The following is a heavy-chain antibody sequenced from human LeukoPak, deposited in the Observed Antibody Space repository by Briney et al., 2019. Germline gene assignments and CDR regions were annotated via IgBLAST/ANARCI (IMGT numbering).Heavy chain of an antibody. CDR2: IYYSGST. V-gene: IGHV4-39*07. Sequence: PSETLSLTCTVSGGSISSSTYYWGWIRQPPGKGLEWIGSIYYSGSTYYNPSLKSRVTISVDTSKNQFSLKLSSMTAADTAVYYCARYYCGGDCYLFDPWGQGTLVTVSS. D-gene: IGHD2-21*02. J-gene: IGHJ5*02. CDR3: ARYYCGGDCYLFDP. CDR1: GGSISSSTYY.